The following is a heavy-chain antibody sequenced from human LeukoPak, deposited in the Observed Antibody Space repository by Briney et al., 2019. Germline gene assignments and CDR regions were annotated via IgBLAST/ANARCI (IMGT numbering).Heavy chain of an antibody. D-gene: IGHD2-8*01. V-gene: IGHV3-20*04. J-gene: IGHJ4*02. Sequence: GGSLRLSCAASGFKFDDYGMSWVRQAPGKGLEWGSGISWNGGNTGYADSVKGRFTISRDNAKNSLFLQVNSLRADDTAFYYCAREGIYCVNGVCCLDYWGQGTLVTVSS. CDR3: AREGIYCVNGVCCLDY. CDR1: GFKFDDYG. CDR2: ISWNGGNT.